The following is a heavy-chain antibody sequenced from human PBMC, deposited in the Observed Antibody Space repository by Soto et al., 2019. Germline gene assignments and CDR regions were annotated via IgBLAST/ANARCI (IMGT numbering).Heavy chain of an antibody. CDR1: GYTFTGHY. CDR3: GRGRSGQIVVFY. D-gene: IGHD1-26*01. Sequence: ASVKVSCKTSGYTFTGHYIHWVRQAPQQGPEWVGEIGPESGATRYAQKFRGRVTMTMDTSITTVYMELKNLSPDDTAVYYCGRGRSGQIVVFYWGQGTPVTVSS. V-gene: IGHV1-2*02. J-gene: IGHJ4*02. CDR2: IGPESGAT.